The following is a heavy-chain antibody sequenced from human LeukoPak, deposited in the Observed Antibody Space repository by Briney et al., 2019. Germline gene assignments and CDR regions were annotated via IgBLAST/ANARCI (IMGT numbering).Heavy chain of an antibody. Sequence: PSETLSLTCTVSGGSISSYYWSWIRQPPGKGLEWIGYIYYSGSTNYYPSLKSRVTISVDTSKNQFSLKLSSVTAADTAVYYCAREGAAAEGFDYWGQGTLVTVSS. J-gene: IGHJ4*02. D-gene: IGHD6-13*01. CDR3: AREGAAAEGFDY. CDR1: GGSISSYY. CDR2: IYYSGST. V-gene: IGHV4-59*01.